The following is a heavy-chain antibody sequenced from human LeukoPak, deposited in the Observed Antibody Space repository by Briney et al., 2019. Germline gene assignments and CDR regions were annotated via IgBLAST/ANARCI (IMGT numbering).Heavy chain of an antibody. J-gene: IGHJ4*02. CDR1: GYTFTGYY. D-gene: IGHD1-26*01. CDR3: ARELSPSGNYDC. Sequence: ASVKVSCKASGYTFTGYYMHWVRQAPGQGVEWMGIINPSGGSTSYAQKFQGRVTVTRDTSTSTVYMELSSLRSEDTAVYYCARELSPSGNYDCWGQGTLVTVSS. V-gene: IGHV1-46*01. CDR2: INPSGGST.